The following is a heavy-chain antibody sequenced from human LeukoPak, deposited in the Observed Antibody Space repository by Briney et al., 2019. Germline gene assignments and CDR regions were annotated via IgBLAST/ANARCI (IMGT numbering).Heavy chain of an antibody. D-gene: IGHD5-18*01. Sequence: SETLSLTCTVSGGFIGTYYWSWIRQPAGKGLEWIGRIYTSGSTNYNPSLKSRVSMAVDTSKNQFSLKLTSVTAADTAVYYCARGQLATAMGMDYFDYWGQGTVVTVSS. CDR3: ARGQLATAMGMDYFDY. CDR1: GGFIGTYY. V-gene: IGHV4-4*07. J-gene: IGHJ4*02. CDR2: IYTSGST.